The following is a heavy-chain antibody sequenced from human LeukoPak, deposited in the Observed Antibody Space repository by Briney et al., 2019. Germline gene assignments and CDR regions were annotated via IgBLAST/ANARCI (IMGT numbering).Heavy chain of an antibody. Sequence: GGSLRLSCAASGFTFSSYVMNWVRQALGKGLEWVSGISIRGNTYYADSVKGRFTISRDNSKNTVYLQMNSLRAEDTAIYYCAKGWGTQCGGDCHAFDLWGQGTMVTVSS. J-gene: IGHJ3*01. V-gene: IGHV3-23*01. CDR1: GFTFSSYV. D-gene: IGHD2-21*02. CDR2: ISIRGNT. CDR3: AKGWGTQCGGDCHAFDL.